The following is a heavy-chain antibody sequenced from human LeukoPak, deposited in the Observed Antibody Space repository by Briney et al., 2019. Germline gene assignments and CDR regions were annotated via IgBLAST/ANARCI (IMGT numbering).Heavy chain of an antibody. D-gene: IGHD3-3*01. CDR1: GFTFSSYW. J-gene: IGHJ4*02. V-gene: IGHV3-7*01. CDR3: AQTVGQRGSLTIFGVVRY. Sequence: GGSLRLSCAASGFTFSSYWMSWVRQAPGKGLEWVANIKQDGSEKYYVDSVKGRFTISRDNAKNSLYLQMNSLRPEDTAVYYCAQTVGQRGSLTIFGVVRYWGQGTLVTVSS. CDR2: IKQDGSEK.